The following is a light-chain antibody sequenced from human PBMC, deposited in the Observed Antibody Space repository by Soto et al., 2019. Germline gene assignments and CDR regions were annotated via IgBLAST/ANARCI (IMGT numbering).Light chain of an antibody. CDR1: TSNIGIHS. Sequence: QSVLTQPPSASGTPGQRVTISCSGSTSNIGIHSVNWYQHLPGTAPKLLIYGNSNRPSGVPDRFSGSKSGTSASLAITGLQAEDEADYYCQSYDSSRSGPNYVFGTGTKLTVL. CDR2: GNS. J-gene: IGLJ1*01. V-gene: IGLV1-40*01. CDR3: QSYDSSRSGPNYV.